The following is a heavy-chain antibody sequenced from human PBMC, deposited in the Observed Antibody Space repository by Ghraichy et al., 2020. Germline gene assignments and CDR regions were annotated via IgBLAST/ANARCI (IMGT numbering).Heavy chain of an antibody. CDR3: ARPPRRFDTKGKGYFDL. CDR1: GGSFSGYY. D-gene: IGHD3-3*01. CDR2: INHSGST. J-gene: IGHJ2*01. Sequence: SETLSLTCAVYGGSFSGYYWSWIRQPPGKGLEWIGEINHSGSTNYNPSLKSRVTISVDTSKNQFSLKLSSVTAADTAVYYCARPPRRFDTKGKGYFDLWGRGTLVTVSS. V-gene: IGHV4-34*01.